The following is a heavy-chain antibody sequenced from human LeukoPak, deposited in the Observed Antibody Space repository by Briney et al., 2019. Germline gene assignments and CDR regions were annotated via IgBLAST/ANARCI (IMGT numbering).Heavy chain of an antibody. CDR3: AGSQGLAVAGTRKVLGY. CDR2: INPSGGST. V-gene: IGHV1-46*01. CDR1: GYTFTSYY. Sequence: ASVKVSCKASGYTFTSYYMHWVRQAPGQGLEWMGIINPSGGSTSYAQKFQGRVTMTRETSTSTVYMELSSLRSEDTAVYYCAGSQGLAVAGTRKVLGYWGQGTLVTVSS. J-gene: IGHJ4*02. D-gene: IGHD6-19*01.